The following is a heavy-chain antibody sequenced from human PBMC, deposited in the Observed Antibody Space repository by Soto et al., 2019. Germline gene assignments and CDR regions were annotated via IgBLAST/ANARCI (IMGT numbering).Heavy chain of an antibody. Sequence: GGSLRLSCVASGFPFSVYAMSLVRQSPGKGLDWVSGISVNGGSTYYADSVKGRFTISRDNSKNTLYLKMNSLRDDDSAVYYCARHSPGSSLYYSYALDVWGQGKTVAVSS. D-gene: IGHD3-10*01. J-gene: IGHJ6*02. CDR2: ISVNGGST. CDR1: GFPFSVYA. V-gene: IGHV3-23*01. CDR3: ARHSPGSSLYYSYALDV.